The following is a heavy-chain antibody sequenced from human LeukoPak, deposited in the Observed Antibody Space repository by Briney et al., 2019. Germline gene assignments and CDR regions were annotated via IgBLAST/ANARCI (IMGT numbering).Heavy chain of an antibody. V-gene: IGHV3-23*01. CDR3: AKAPRFGDHATEYYYYYMHV. CDR1: GFTFSSYA. D-gene: IGHD3-16*01. Sequence: GGSLTLSCAASGFTFSSYAMSWVRQAPGKGLEWVSAISGSGGSKYYADSVKGRFTISRDNSKNTLYLQMNSLRVEDTAVYYCAKAPRFGDHATEYYYYYMHVWGKGTTVTVSS. CDR2: ISGSGGSK. J-gene: IGHJ6*03.